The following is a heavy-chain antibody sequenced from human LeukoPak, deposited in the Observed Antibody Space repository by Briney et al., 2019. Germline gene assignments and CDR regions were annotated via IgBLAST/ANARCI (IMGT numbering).Heavy chain of an antibody. V-gene: IGHV1-8*01. Sequence: GASVKVSCKASGYTFTSYDINWVRQATGQALEWMGGMNPNSGNTGYAQKFQGRVTMTRNTSISAAYMELSSLRAEDTAVYYCARGGVITIFGVVIGGSWFDPWGQGTVVTVSS. CDR1: GYTFTSYD. CDR2: MNPNSGNT. CDR3: ARGGVITIFGVVIGGSWFDP. D-gene: IGHD3-3*01. J-gene: IGHJ5*02.